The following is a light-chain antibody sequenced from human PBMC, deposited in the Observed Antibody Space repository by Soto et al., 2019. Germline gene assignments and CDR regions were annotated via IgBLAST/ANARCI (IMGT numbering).Light chain of an antibody. CDR3: TSYTPRGAFVV. V-gene: IGLV2-14*03. J-gene: IGLJ2*01. Sequence: QSVLTQPACVSGSPGQSITISCTGTSSDVGGYDYVSWHQQQPRKAPKLMIYDVNTRASGVSGRFSGSKSGTTASLTISGLQAGDEANYFCTSYTPRGAFVVFCGGTTLT. CDR2: DVN. CDR1: SSDVGGYDY.